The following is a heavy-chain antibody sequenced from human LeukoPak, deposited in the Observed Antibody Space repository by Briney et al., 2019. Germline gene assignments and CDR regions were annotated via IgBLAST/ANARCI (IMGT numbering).Heavy chain of an antibody. Sequence: GGSLRLSCAASGFTLSRHWMHWVRQAPGKGLEWVAVISYDGSNKYYADSVKGRFTISRDNSKNTLYLQMNSLRAEDTAVYYCASPNYGSGSLTGYWGQGTLVTVSS. CDR1: GFTLSRHW. CDR3: ASPNYGSGSLTGY. CDR2: ISYDGSNK. D-gene: IGHD3-10*01. J-gene: IGHJ4*02. V-gene: IGHV3-30-3*01.